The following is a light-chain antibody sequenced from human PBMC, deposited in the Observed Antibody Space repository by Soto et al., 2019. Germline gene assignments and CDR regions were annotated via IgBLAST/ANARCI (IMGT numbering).Light chain of an antibody. V-gene: IGLV2-14*01. CDR3: SSDTTSSTLV. CDR1: NSDIGGYQY. J-gene: IGLJ3*02. Sequence: QSVLTQPASVSGSPGQSITISCTGTNSDIGGYQYVSWYQHHPGKAPKLIIYEIINRPSGVSHRFSGSKSGNTASLTISGLQAEDEADYYCSSDTTSSTLVFGGGTKLTVL. CDR2: EII.